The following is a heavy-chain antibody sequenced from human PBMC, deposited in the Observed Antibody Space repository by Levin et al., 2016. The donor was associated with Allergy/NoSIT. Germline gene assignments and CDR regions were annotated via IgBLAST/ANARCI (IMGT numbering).Heavy chain of an antibody. Sequence: WIRQPPGKGLEWIGYIYYSGSSNYNPSLKSRVTISVDTSRDQVSLRLTSVTAADTAMYFCARGNLYCRGARCSYYFDHWGLGTLVTVSS. V-gene: IGHV4-59*01. CDR3: ARGNLYCRGARCSYYFDH. CDR2: IYYSGSS. J-gene: IGHJ4*02. D-gene: IGHD2-15*01.